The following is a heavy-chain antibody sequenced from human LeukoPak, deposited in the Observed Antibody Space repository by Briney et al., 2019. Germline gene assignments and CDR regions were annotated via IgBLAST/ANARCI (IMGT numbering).Heavy chain of an antibody. Sequence: GGSLRLSCAASGFTFSNYAMSWVRQAPGKGLEWVSDISGIGGNTYYTDSVKGRFTISRDNSKNTLYLQMNSLRAEDTAVYYSAKEDRSDSSGYNDYWGQGTLVTVSS. J-gene: IGHJ4*02. V-gene: IGHV3-23*01. CDR2: ISGIGGNT. CDR1: GFTFSNYA. D-gene: IGHD3-22*01. CDR3: AKEDRSDSSGYNDY.